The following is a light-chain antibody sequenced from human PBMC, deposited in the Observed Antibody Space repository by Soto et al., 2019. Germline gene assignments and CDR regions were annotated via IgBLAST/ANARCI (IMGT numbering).Light chain of an antibody. Sequence: EIVLTQSPGTLSLSPGERATLSCRASQSVSSSYLAWYQQKPGQAPRLLFYGASSRATGIPDRFSGSGSGTDFTLTISRLEPEDFAVYYCQQCGSSPWTFGQGTNGEIK. CDR1: QSVSSSY. CDR2: GAS. CDR3: QQCGSSPWT. J-gene: IGKJ1*01. V-gene: IGKV3-20*01.